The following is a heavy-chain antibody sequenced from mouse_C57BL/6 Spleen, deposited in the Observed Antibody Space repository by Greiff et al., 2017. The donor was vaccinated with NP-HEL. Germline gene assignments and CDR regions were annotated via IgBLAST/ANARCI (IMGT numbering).Heavy chain of an antibody. Sequence: EVQLQESGAELVRPGASVKLSCTASGFNIKDDYMHWVKQRPEQGLEWIGWIDPENGDTEYASKFQGKATITADTSSNTAYLQLSSLTSEDTAVYYCTTAHAPWFAYWGQGTLVTVSA. D-gene: IGHD3-2*02. J-gene: IGHJ3*01. CDR2: IDPENGDT. V-gene: IGHV14-4*01. CDR1: GFNIKDDY. CDR3: TTAHAPWFAY.